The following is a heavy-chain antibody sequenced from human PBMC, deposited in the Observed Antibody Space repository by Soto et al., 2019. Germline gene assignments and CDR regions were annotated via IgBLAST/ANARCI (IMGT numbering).Heavy chain of an antibody. Sequence: PGGSLRLSCEASGVTFSSYGMHWVRQAPGKGLEWVAVISYDGSNKYYADSVKGRFTISRDNSKNTLYLQMNSLRAEDTAVYYCAKGLRWSPDYYYGMDVWGQGTTVTVSS. D-gene: IGHD4-17*01. CDR1: GVTFSSYG. CDR2: ISYDGSNK. J-gene: IGHJ6*02. V-gene: IGHV3-30*18. CDR3: AKGLRWSPDYYYGMDV.